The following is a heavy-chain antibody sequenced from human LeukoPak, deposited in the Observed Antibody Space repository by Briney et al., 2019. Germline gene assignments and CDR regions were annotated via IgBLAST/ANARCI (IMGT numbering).Heavy chain of an antibody. D-gene: IGHD3-22*01. J-gene: IGHJ4*02. CDR3: AGGDHYDSSGYWVPFDY. CDR2: IIPIFGTA. CDR1: GGTFSSYA. Sequence: SSVKVSCKASGGTFSSYAISWVRQAPGQGLEWMGGIIPIFGTANYAQKFQGRVTITTDESTSTAYMELSSLRPEDTAVYYCAGGDHYDSSGYWVPFDYWGQGTLVTVSS. V-gene: IGHV1-69*05.